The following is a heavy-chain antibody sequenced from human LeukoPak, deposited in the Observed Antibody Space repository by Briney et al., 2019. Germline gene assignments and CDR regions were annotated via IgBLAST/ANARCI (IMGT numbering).Heavy chain of an antibody. V-gene: IGHV3-7*01. CDR1: GFTFSDYW. CDR2: IKKDGSEK. Sequence: GGSLRLSCAASGFTFSDYWMSWVRQAPGKGLEWVANIKKDGSEKYYVDSVKGRFTISRDNAKNSLYLQMNTLRAEDTALYYCATDSQGVDYWGQGTLVTVSS. CDR3: ATDSQGVDY. J-gene: IGHJ4*02.